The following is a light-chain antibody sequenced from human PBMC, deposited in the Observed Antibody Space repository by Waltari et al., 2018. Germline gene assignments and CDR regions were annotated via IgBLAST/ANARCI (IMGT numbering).Light chain of an antibody. Sequence: SYELTQPPSVSVSPGQTAIIPCSGDKLEDKYASWYQQKPGQSPVLVIYQDNRRPSGIPERFSGSTSGNTATLTISGTQAMDEADYYCQAWDRNTYVVFGGGTKLTVL. CDR3: QAWDRNTYVV. J-gene: IGLJ2*01. CDR2: QDN. V-gene: IGLV3-1*01. CDR1: KLEDKY.